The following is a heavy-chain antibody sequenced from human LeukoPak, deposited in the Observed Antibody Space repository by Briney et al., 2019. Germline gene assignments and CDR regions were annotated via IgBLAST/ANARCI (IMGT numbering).Heavy chain of an antibody. CDR2: ISAYNGNT. CDR1: GYTFTSYV. D-gene: IGHD1-7*01. Sequence: GASVKVSCKASGYTFTSYVISWVRQAPGQGLEWMGWISAYNGNTNYAQKLQGRVTMTTDTSTSTAYMELRSLRSDDTAVYYCARDPHELRHGSEAYYYYYGMDVWGQGTTVTVSS. V-gene: IGHV1-18*01. J-gene: IGHJ6*02. CDR3: ARDPHELRHGSEAYYYYYGMDV.